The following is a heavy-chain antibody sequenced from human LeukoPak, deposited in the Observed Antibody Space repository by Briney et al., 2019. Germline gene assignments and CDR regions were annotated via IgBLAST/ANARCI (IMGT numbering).Heavy chain of an antibody. Sequence: SETLSLTRTVSGGSISSYYWSWIRQPPGKGLEWIGYIYYSGSTNYNPSLKSRVTISVDTSKNQFSLKLSSVTAADTAVYYCARAYCSGGSCYGPFDYWGQGTLVTVSS. J-gene: IGHJ4*02. D-gene: IGHD2-15*01. CDR2: IYYSGST. CDR3: ARAYCSGGSCYGPFDY. CDR1: GGSISSYY. V-gene: IGHV4-59*01.